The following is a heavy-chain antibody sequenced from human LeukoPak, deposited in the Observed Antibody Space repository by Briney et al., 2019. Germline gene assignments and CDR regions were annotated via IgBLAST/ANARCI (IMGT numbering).Heavy chain of an antibody. D-gene: IGHD6-13*01. J-gene: IGHJ4*02. V-gene: IGHV4-30-4*01. CDR2: IYYSGST. CDR1: GGSISSGDYY. CDR3: ARGRGAADGDY. Sequence: PSVTLSLTCTVSGGSISSGDYYWSWIRQPPGKGLEWIGYIYYSGSTYYNPSLKSRVTISVDTSKNQFSLKLSSVTAADTAVYYCARGRGAADGDYWGQGTLVTVSS.